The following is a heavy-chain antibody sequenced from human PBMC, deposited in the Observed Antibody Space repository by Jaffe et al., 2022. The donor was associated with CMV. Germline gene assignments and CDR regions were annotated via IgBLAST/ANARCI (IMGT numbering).Heavy chain of an antibody. J-gene: IGHJ4*02. CDR3: ARAFGYSSGWSPRRPFFYFDY. CDR1: GGSFSGYY. Sequence: QVQLQQWGAGLLKPSETLSLTCAVYGGSFSGYYWSWIRQPPGKGLEWIGEINHSGSTNYNPSLKSRVTISVDTSKNQFSLKLSSVTAADTAVYYCARAFGYSSGWSPRRPFFYFDYWGQGTLVTVSS. D-gene: IGHD6-19*01. CDR2: INHSGST. V-gene: IGHV4-34*01.